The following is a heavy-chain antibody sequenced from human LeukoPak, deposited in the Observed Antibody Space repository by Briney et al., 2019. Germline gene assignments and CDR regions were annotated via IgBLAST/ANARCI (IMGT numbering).Heavy chain of an antibody. J-gene: IGHJ4*02. V-gene: IGHV3-30-3*01. CDR1: GFTFSSYA. CDR3: ATGPYYDFWSGYYN. CDR2: ISYDGSNK. D-gene: IGHD3-3*01. Sequence: GGSLRLSCVASGFTFSSYAMHWVRQAPGKGLEWVAVISYDGSNKYYADSVKGRFTISRDNSKNTLYLQMNSLRAEDTAVYYCATGPYYDFWSGYYNWGQGTLVTVSS.